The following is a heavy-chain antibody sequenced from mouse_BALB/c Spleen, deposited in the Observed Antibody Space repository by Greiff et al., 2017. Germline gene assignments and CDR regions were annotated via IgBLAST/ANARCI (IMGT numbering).Heavy chain of an antibody. J-gene: IGHJ4*01. D-gene: IGHD1-2*01. CDR2: ISSGGSYT. V-gene: IGHV5-6*01. CDR3: ARPSLRRAYYAMDY. Sequence: EVQVVESGGDLVKPGGSLKLSCAASGFTFSSYGMSWVRQTPDKRLEWVATISSGGSYTYYPDSVKGRFTISRDNAKNTLYLQMSSLKSEDTAMYYCARPSLRRAYYAMDYWGQGTSVTVSS. CDR1: GFTFSSYG.